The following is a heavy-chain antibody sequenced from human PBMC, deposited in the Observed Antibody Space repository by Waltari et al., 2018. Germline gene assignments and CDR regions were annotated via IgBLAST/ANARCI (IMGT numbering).Heavy chain of an antibody. J-gene: IGHJ6*02. Sequence: EVQLLVAGGGLAQPGGSLRLSCVGSGFSFSDYSMNWVRQAPGKGLEWVAYISGDSSSIAYAASVKGRFTISRSNARKSVHLQMSSLRAEDTAVYFCAGPVVTYTLYGLDVWGQGTTVTVSS. V-gene: IGHV3-48*01. CDR3: AGPVVTYTLYGLDV. CDR1: GFSFSDYS. D-gene: IGHD2-21*02. CDR2: ISGDSSSI.